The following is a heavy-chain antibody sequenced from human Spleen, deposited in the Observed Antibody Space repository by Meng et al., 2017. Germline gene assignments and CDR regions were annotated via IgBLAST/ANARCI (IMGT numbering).Heavy chain of an antibody. CDR3: ARKAGNCISTTCYSLDY. CDR2: INPSGGST. V-gene: IGHV1-46*01. Sequence: ASVKVSCKASGYTFTSYYMHWVRQAPGQGLEWMGIINPSGGSTSYAQKFQGRVTVTRDTSTSTVYMELSSLRSDDTAVYFCARKAGNCISTTCYSLDYWGQGTLVTVSS. D-gene: IGHD2-2*01. J-gene: IGHJ4*02. CDR1: GYTFTSYY.